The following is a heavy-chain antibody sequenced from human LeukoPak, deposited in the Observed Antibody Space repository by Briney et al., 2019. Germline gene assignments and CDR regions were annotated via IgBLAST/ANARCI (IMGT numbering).Heavy chain of an antibody. J-gene: IGHJ6*02. V-gene: IGHV4-4*07. CDR3: ARNGWSDYYYYGMDV. D-gene: IGHD2-15*01. CDR2: FYSSVTT. Sequence: SETLSLTCAVSGDSISNYYWSWIRQPAWKGLEWIGHFYSSVTTNYNPSLKSRVSMSVDTSKNQFSLKLSSVTAADTAVYYCARNGWSDYYYYGMDVWGQGTTVTVSS. CDR1: GDSISNYY.